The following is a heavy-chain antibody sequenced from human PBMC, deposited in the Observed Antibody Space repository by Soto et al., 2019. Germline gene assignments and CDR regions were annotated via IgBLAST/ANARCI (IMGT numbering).Heavy chain of an antibody. Sequence: DVQLVESGGGLVEPGGSLRLTCAASGFTFSNSEMFWVRQAPGKGLEWVSKINYSGSNIYYSKSVKGRFTISRDNAKNSLSLQMNSLTDEDTAIYYCASEALSGADCYFFEYWGPGTLVTVSS. J-gene: IGHJ4*02. CDR1: GFTFSNSE. CDR3: ASEALSGADCYFFEY. CDR2: INYSGSNI. V-gene: IGHV3-48*03. D-gene: IGHD2-21*02.